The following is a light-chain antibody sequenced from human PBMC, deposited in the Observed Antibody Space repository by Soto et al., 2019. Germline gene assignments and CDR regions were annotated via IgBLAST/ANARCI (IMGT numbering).Light chain of an antibody. J-gene: IGKJ4*01. CDR3: QQRSNWHPLT. V-gene: IGKV3D-11*02. Sequence: EIAIAQSPATLCVSPGERPTLSWRASQSVSSKLAWYQQRPGQAPRLLIYSTSSRANGIPDRFSGTGSGTDFTLTISSLEPEDFAAYYCQQRSNWHPLTFGGGTKVDIK. CDR2: STS. CDR1: QSVSSK.